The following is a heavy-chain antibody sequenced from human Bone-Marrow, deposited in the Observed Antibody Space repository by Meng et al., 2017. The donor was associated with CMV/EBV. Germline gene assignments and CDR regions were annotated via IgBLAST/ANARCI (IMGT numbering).Heavy chain of an antibody. CDR1: GFTFNNYW. Sequence: GESLKISCAASGFTFNNYWMSWVRQAPGKGLEWVANIKPDGSEKFYVDSVKGRFTISRDNSKNTLYLQMNSLRAEDTAVYYCARDLVRHQLLYYYGMDVWGQGTTVTVSS. J-gene: IGHJ6*02. CDR3: ARDLVRHQLLYYYGMDV. CDR2: IKPDGSEK. V-gene: IGHV3-7*01. D-gene: IGHD2-2*01.